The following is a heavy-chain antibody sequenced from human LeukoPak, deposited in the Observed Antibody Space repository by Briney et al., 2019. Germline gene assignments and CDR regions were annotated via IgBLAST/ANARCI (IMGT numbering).Heavy chain of an antibody. CDR3: ARRHSTSWHSDY. D-gene: IGHD6-13*01. CDR1: TSSFTSYW. Sequence: KLSSKGSTSSFTSYWIGWDRPMPGKGLEWMGIIYHGDSDTRYSPSCQGQVTISAAKSITTAYLQWSTLKASDSAMYYCARRHSTSWHSDYWGQGTLVTVSS. CDR2: IYHGDSDT. J-gene: IGHJ4*02. V-gene: IGHV5-51*01.